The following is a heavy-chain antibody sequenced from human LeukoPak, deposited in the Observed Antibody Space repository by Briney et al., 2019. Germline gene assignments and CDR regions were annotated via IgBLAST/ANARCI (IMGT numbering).Heavy chain of an antibody. J-gene: IGHJ4*02. CDR1: GGSISSSSYY. CDR3: ARRAVTTRESFDY. D-gene: IGHD4-17*01. Sequence: PSETLSLTCTVSGGSISSSSYYWGWIRQPPGKGLEWIGSIYYSGSTYYNPSLKSRVTISVDTSKNQFSLKLSSVTAADTAVYYCARRAVTTRESFDYWGQGTLVTVSS. V-gene: IGHV4-39*01. CDR2: IYYSGST.